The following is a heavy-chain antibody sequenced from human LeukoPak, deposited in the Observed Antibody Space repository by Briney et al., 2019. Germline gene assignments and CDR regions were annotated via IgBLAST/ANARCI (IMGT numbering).Heavy chain of an antibody. J-gene: IGHJ5*02. CDR3: ARSEYSSSSIWFDP. CDR1: GGSISSGSYY. D-gene: IGHD6-6*01. V-gene: IGHV4-61*02. Sequence: SQTLSLTCTVSGGSISSGSYYWSWIRQPAGKGLEWIGRIYTSGSTNYNPSLKSRVTISVDTSKNQFSLKLSSVTAADTAVYYCARSEYSSSSIWFDPWGQGTLVTVSS. CDR2: IYTSGST.